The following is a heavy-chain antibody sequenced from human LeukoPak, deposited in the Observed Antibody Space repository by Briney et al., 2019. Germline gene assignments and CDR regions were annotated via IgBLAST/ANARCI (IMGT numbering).Heavy chain of an antibody. CDR2: ISDSSADI. J-gene: IGHJ2*01. CDR3: ARARYHYDNTGHSYWYFDL. V-gene: IGHV3-21*01. D-gene: IGHD3-22*01. Sequence: SCKASGGTFSSYAISWVRQAPVKGLEWVASISDSSADIKYADSVKGRFTSSRDNAENSLYLQMNTLRADDTAVYYCARARYHYDNTGHSYWYFDLWGRGTLVTVSS. CDR1: GGTFSSYA.